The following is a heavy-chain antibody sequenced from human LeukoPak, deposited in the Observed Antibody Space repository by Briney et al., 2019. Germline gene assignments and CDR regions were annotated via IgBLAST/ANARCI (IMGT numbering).Heavy chain of an antibody. Sequence: SETLSLTCTVSGGSISSYYWTWIRQPAGKGLEWIGRIYTTGSTNYNPSLTSRVTMSVDTSKNQFSLKLSSVTAADTAVYYCARQIALAGKAGFDYWGQGTLVTVSS. CDR3: ARQIALAGKAGFDY. CDR1: GGSISSYY. D-gene: IGHD6-19*01. V-gene: IGHV4-4*07. CDR2: IYTTGST. J-gene: IGHJ4*02.